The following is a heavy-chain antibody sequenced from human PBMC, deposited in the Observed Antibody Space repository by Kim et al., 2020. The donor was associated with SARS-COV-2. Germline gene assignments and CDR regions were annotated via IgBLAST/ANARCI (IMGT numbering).Heavy chain of an antibody. J-gene: IGHJ6*02. Sequence: GGSLRLSCAASGFTFSSYSMNWVRQAPGKGLEWVSSISSSSSYIYYAVSVKGRFTISRDNAKNSLYLQMNSLRAEDTAVDYCARVSDSSGYQAPWGPWVGYYGIDVWGQGTTVTFSS. CDR3: ARVSDSSGYQAPWGPWVGYYGIDV. CDR2: ISSSSSYI. D-gene: IGHD3-22*01. V-gene: IGHV3-21*01. CDR1: GFTFSSYS.